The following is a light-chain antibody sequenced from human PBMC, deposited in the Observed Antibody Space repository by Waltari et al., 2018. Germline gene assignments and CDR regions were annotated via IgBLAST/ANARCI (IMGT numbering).Light chain of an antibody. CDR3: QQCGSSPYT. CDR2: GAS. CDR1: QSFSISY. J-gene: IGKJ2*01. Sequence: EIVLTPSPGTLSLSPGEGATLSCRASQSFSISYLALYQQKPGQAHRPLIYGASNRATGIPDRFSGSGSGTDFTLTISRVEPEDFAVYYCQQCGSSPYTFGQGTKLEIK. V-gene: IGKV3-20*01.